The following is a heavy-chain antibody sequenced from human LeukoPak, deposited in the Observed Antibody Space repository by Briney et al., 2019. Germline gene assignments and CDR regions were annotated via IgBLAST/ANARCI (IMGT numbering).Heavy chain of an antibody. V-gene: IGHV3-23*01. CDR3: TKDPNGDYVGAFDS. CDR2: LSIRQLHI. Sequence: GGSLRLSCAASGFTFSNFAMTWVCQAPGKGLEWVSSLSIRQLHIYSTDSLKGRVTISRDNSKNTLYLQMNGLRADDKAIYYCTKDPNGDYVGAFDSWGQGIMATVSS. CDR1: GFTFSNFA. D-gene: IGHD3-16*01. J-gene: IGHJ5*01.